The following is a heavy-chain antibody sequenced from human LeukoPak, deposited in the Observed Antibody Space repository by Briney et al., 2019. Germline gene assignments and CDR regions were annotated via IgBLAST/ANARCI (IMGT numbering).Heavy chain of an antibody. Sequence: SETLSLTCAVYGGSFSGYYWSWLRQPPGKGLEWIGEINHSGSTIYNPSLKSRVTISVDTSKNQFSLKLSSVTAADTAVYYCARGRLYGSAPIGDAWGQGTLVTVSS. V-gene: IGHV4-34*01. CDR1: GGSFSGYY. J-gene: IGHJ5*02. CDR3: ARGRLYGSAPIGDA. CDR2: INHSGST. D-gene: IGHD3-10*01.